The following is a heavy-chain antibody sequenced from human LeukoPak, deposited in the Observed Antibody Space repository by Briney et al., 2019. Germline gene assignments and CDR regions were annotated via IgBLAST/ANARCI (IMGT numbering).Heavy chain of an antibody. J-gene: IGHJ3*02. V-gene: IGHV3-23*01. CDR2: ISSSAGST. CDR3: AKDPLTDYDILTGYSPWGAFDI. Sequence: GGSLRLSCAASGFTFNSYAMSWVRQAPGKGLEWVSVISSSAGSTDYADSVKGRFAISRDNPKNTLYLQMNSLRAEDTAVYYCAKDPLTDYDILTGYSPWGAFDIWGQGTMVTVSS. CDR1: GFTFNSYA. D-gene: IGHD3-9*01.